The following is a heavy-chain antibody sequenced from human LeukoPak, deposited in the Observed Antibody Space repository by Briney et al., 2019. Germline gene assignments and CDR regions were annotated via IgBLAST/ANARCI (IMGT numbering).Heavy chain of an antibody. CDR1: GGSFSGYY. Sequence: SETLSLTCAVYGGSFSGYYWSWIRQPPGKGLEWIGEINHSGSTNYNPSLKSRVTISVDTSKNQFSLKLSSVTAADTAVYYCAREMMGATTNWFDPWGQGTLVTVSS. V-gene: IGHV4-34*01. CDR2: INHSGST. D-gene: IGHD1-26*01. CDR3: AREMMGATTNWFDP. J-gene: IGHJ5*02.